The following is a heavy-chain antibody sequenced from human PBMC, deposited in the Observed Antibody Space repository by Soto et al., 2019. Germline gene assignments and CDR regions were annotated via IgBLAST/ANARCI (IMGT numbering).Heavy chain of an antibody. CDR1: GGSFSGYF. Sequence: SETLSLTCTVSGGSFSGYFWSWIRQPPWKGLEWIGYIHYTGSTNYNPSLKSRVTISVDTSKNQFSLKLSSVTAADTAVYYCARADRGYYYYYYGMDVWGQGTTVTVSS. J-gene: IGHJ6*02. CDR2: IHYTGST. D-gene: IGHD3-22*01. CDR3: ARADRGYYYYYYGMDV. V-gene: IGHV4-59*01.